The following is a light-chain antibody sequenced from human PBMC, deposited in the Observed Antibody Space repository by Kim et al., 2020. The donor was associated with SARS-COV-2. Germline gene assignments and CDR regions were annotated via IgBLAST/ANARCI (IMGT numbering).Light chain of an antibody. V-gene: IGLV2-14*03. CDR3: SSYTDSSTVI. J-gene: IGLJ2*01. Sequence: GQPITISGTGSSRDVGGHNFVSWYQQHPGKAPKLMIYDVSIRPSGVSYRFSGSKSGNTASLTIAGLQADDEADYYCSSYTDSSTVIFGGGTKLTVL. CDR1: SRDVGGHNF. CDR2: DVS.